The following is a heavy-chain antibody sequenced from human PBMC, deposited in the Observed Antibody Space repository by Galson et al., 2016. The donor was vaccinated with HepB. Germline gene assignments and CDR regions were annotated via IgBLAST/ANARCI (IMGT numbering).Heavy chain of an antibody. J-gene: IGHJ6*02. V-gene: IGHV3-7*05. Sequence: SLRLSCAASGFTFSTYWMTWVRQAPGKGLEWVANINQGGSEGNYVDSLKGRFTISRDNAKNSLFLQINSLRAEDAAVYYCARDLSFGGGSTWYDVMDVWGQGTTVTVSS. CDR1: GFTFSTYW. CDR2: INQGGSEG. CDR3: ARDLSFGGGSTWYDVMDV. D-gene: IGHD3-10*01.